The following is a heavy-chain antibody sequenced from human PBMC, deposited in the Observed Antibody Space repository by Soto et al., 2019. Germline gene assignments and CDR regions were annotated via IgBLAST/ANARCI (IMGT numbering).Heavy chain of an antibody. V-gene: IGHV3-23*01. CDR3: GKNVTASFCAFDY. Sequence: PGRSMRLSCAPSAFTFSSYATSWVRQAPGKGLEWVSAISGSGGRTYYADSVKGRFTIYRDNSKNTMYLQMNSLRAEDTAVYYCGKNVTASFCAFDYCGQGNLVTVSS. J-gene: IGHJ4*03. CDR2: ISGSGGRT. D-gene: IGHD2-21*02. CDR1: AFTFSSYA.